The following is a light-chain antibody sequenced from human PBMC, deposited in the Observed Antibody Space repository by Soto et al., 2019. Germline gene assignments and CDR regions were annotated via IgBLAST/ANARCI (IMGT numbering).Light chain of an antibody. V-gene: IGKV1-39*01. J-gene: IGKJ5*01. CDR1: QRINIY. Sequence: DIQMTQYPSSLSTSIGDRVTITCRASQRINIYLNWYRQKPGKAPELLIYSASNLQSGVPSRFSGSGSGTDFTLTISGLQSEDFATYYCQQSCSTPTFGQGTRLEIK. CDR2: SAS. CDR3: QQSCSTPT.